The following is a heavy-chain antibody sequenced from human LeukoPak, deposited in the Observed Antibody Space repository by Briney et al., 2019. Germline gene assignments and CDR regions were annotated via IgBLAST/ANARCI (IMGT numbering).Heavy chain of an antibody. Sequence: PGGSLRLSCAASGFTFRSYWMTWVRQYPGKGLEWVANIKQDGSETYYADSVKGRFTISRDNAKRSLYLQMNSLRAEDTAVYYCARELRDWGKGTTVTVSS. D-gene: IGHD5-24*01. V-gene: IGHV3-7*01. CDR1: GFTFRSYW. J-gene: IGHJ6*04. CDR2: IKQDGSET. CDR3: ARELRD.